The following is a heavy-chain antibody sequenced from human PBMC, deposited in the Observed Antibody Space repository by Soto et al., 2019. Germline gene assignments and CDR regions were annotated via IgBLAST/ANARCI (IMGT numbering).Heavy chain of an antibody. V-gene: IGHV3-30*18. CDR3: AKDCGEWGSTSCWSDY. CDR1: GFTFSSYG. CDR2: ISYDGSNK. Sequence: QVQLVESGGGVVQPGRSLRLSCAASGFTFSSYGMHWVRQAPGKGLEWVAVISYDGSNKYYADSVKGRFTISRDNSKNTLYLQMNSLRAEDTAVYYCAKDCGEWGSTSCWSDYWGQGTLVTVA. D-gene: IGHD2-2*01. J-gene: IGHJ4*02.